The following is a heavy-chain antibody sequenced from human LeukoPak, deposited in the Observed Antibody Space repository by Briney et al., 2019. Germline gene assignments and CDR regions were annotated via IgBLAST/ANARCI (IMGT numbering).Heavy chain of an antibody. J-gene: IGHJ3*02. D-gene: IGHD3-22*01. V-gene: IGHV3-30-3*01. Sequence: TGGSLRLSCAASGFTFSSYAMHWVRQAPGKGLEWVAVISYDGSNKYYADSVKGRFTISRDNSKNTLYLQMNSLIAEDTAMYYCARAPMSYDSSGFGGAFDIWGQGTMVTVSS. CDR2: ISYDGSNK. CDR3: ARAPMSYDSSGFGGAFDI. CDR1: GFTFSSYA.